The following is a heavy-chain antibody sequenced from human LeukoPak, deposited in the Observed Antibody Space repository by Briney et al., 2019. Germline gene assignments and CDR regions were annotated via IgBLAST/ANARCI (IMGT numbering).Heavy chain of an antibody. Sequence: SETLSLTCAVYGGSFSGYYWSWIRQPPGKGLEWIGEINHSGSTNYNPSLKSRVTISVDTSKNQFSLKLSSVTAADTAVYYCARDPLGLFTVVRGVDYRYFDLWGRGTLVTVSS. CDR2: INHSGST. J-gene: IGHJ2*01. CDR3: ARDPLGLFTVVRGVDYRYFDL. V-gene: IGHV4-34*01. CDR1: GGSFSGYY. D-gene: IGHD3-10*01.